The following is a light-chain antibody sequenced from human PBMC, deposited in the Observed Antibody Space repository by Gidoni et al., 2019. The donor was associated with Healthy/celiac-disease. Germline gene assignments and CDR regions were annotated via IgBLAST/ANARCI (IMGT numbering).Light chain of an antibody. CDR3: QQSYSTPPWT. Sequence: DIQMTQSPSSLSASVGDRVTITCRSSQSISSYLNWYQQKPGKAPKLLSYAASSLQSGVPSKFSGSVSGTDFTLTISSLQPEDFATYYCQQSYSTPPWTFGQGTKVEIK. V-gene: IGKV1-39*01. J-gene: IGKJ1*01. CDR1: QSISSY. CDR2: AAS.